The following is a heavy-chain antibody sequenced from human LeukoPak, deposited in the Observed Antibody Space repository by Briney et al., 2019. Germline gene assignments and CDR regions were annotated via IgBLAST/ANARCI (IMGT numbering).Heavy chain of an antibody. Sequence: PSETLSLTCAVYGGSFSGYYWSWIRQPPGKGLEWIGEINHSGSTNYNPSLKSRVTISVDTSKNQFPLKLSSVTAADTAVYYCARARNWYGSGSYYKASGWFDPWGQGTLDTVSS. CDR1: GGSFSGYY. D-gene: IGHD3-10*01. J-gene: IGHJ5*02. V-gene: IGHV4-34*01. CDR2: INHSGST. CDR3: ARARNWYGSGSYYKASGWFDP.